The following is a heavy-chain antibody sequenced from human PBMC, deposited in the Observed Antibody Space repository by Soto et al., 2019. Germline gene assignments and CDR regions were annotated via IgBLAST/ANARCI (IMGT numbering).Heavy chain of an antibody. Sequence: VQLLESGGGLVQPGGSLRLSCAASGFTFSNYAMSWVRQAPGKGLEWVSAVSGSGGNTYYADSVQGRFTISRDNSKNMLNLQMNSLRAEHTAVYYCATLNPIVSAAAGRGPFDYWRQGTLVTVSS. D-gene: IGHD6-13*01. CDR1: GFTFSNYA. V-gene: IGHV3-23*01. CDR3: ATLNPIVSAAAGRGPFDY. J-gene: IGHJ4*02. CDR2: VSGSGGNT.